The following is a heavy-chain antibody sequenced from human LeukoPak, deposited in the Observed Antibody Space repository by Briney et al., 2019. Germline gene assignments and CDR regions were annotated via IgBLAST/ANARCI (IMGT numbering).Heavy chain of an antibody. V-gene: IGHV3-30*18. CDR2: ISYDGSNK. CDR3: AKTRFRSGWATIPDDY. J-gene: IGHJ4*02. D-gene: IGHD6-19*01. CDR1: GFTFSSYG. Sequence: GGSLRLSCAASGFTFSSYGMHWVRQAPGKGLEWVAVISYDGSNKYYADSVKGRFTISRDNSKNTLYLQMNSLRAEDTAVYYCAKTRFRSGWATIPDDYWGQGTLVTVSS.